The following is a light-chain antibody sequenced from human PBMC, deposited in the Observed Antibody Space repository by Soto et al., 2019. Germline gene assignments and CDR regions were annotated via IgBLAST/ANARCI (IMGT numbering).Light chain of an antibody. CDR2: RNN. CDR1: DSNIGNNA. Sequence: QSVLTQPPSVSGAPRQRVTISCSGSDSNIGNNAVNWYQLVPGKAPKVVIYRNNVVLSGVSDRFSGSKSGTSASLAISRLQSEDGADYYCAAWDDSLDAQVFGGGTKRTVL. CDR3: AAWDDSLDAQV. J-gene: IGLJ3*02. V-gene: IGLV1-36*01.